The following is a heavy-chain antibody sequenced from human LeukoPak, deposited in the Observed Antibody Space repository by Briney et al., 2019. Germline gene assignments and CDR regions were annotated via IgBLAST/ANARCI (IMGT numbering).Heavy chain of an antibody. CDR1: GGSFSGYY. J-gene: IGHJ6*02. V-gene: IGHV4-34*01. CDR2: INHSGST. D-gene: IGHD2-15*01. Sequence: SETLSLTCAVYGGSFSGYYWSWIRQPPGKGLEWIGEINHSGSTNYNPSLKSRVTISVDTSKNQFSLKLSSVTAAGTAVYYCARGLTAYCSGGSCYPGYYYYYGMDVWGQGTTVTVSS. CDR3: ARGLTAYCSGGSCYPGYYYYYGMDV.